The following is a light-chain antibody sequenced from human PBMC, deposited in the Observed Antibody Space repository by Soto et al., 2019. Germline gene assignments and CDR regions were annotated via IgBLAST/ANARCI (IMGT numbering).Light chain of an antibody. Sequence: QSVLTQPRSVSGSPGQSVTISCTGTSSDVGGSNLVSWYQQHAGRAPQLVIYDVIKRPSGVPDRFSGSKSGNTASLTISGLQVEDEADYYCCSYAGNSLWVFGGGTKLTVL. CDR3: CSYAGNSLWV. CDR1: SSDVGGSNL. V-gene: IGLV2-11*01. J-gene: IGLJ3*02. CDR2: DVI.